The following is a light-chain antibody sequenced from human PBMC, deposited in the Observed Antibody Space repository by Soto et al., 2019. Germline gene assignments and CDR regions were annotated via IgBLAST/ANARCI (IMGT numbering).Light chain of an antibody. Sequence: IGMTQDPATLSVSPGERATLSCSASQSVASNLAWYQQRPGQAPRLHIYGASTRATGVPVRFSGSGSGTEFTLTISSLQSEDFAVYYCHHYNNWPHTFGGGTKVEIK. J-gene: IGKJ4*02. CDR1: QSVASN. CDR2: GAS. CDR3: HHYNNWPHT. V-gene: IGKV3-15*01.